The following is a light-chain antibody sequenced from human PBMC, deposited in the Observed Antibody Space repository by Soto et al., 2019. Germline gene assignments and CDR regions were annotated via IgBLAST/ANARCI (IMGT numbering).Light chain of an antibody. CDR1: SSDVGGYNY. CDR3: CSYAGSYKGYV. V-gene: IGLV2-11*01. Sequence: QSALTQPRSVSGSPGQSVTISCTGTSSDVGGYNYVSWYQQHPGKATKFMIYDVSKRPSGVPDRFSGSKSGNTASLTISGLQAEDEADYYGCSYAGSYKGYVLCTGTKLTVL. J-gene: IGLJ1*01. CDR2: DVS.